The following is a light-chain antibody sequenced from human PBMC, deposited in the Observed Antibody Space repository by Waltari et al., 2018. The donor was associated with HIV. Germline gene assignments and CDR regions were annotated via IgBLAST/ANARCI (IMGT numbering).Light chain of an antibody. CDR2: TAS. V-gene: IGKV1-9*01. CDR1: QGISGY. CDR3: QRLNSYRVQ. Sequence: DSQLTQSPSFLSASVGDRVTITCPASQGISGYLAWYQQRRGKAPKLLIYTASILQSGVPSRFSGSGSGKEFTLTFRSLQPEDLVTYDCQRLNSYRVQFGAGTKVDIK. J-gene: IGKJ3*01.